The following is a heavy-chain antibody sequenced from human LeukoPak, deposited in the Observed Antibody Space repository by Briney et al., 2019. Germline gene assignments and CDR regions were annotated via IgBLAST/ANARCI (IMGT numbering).Heavy chain of an antibody. Sequence: GASVKVSCKASGYTFTSYGISWVRQAPGQGLEWMGWISAYNGNTNYAQKLQGRVTMTTDTSTSTAHMELRSLRSDDTAVYYCARDRLELPSINDAFDIWGQGTMVTVSS. D-gene: IGHD1-7*01. CDR3: ARDRLELPSINDAFDI. J-gene: IGHJ3*02. CDR2: ISAYNGNT. CDR1: GYTFTSYG. V-gene: IGHV1-18*01.